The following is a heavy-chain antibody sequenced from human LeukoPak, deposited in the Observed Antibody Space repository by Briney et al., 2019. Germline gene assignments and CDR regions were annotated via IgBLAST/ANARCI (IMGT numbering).Heavy chain of an antibody. CDR3: ARARLTSRRAYSSSLSWFDP. CDR1: GYTFTSYD. CDR2: MNPSSGNT. D-gene: IGHD6-13*01. J-gene: IGHJ5*02. V-gene: IGHV1-8*01. Sequence: ASVKVSCKASGYTFTSYDINWVRQATGQGLEWMGWMNPSSGNTGYAQKFQGRVTMTRNTSISTAYMELSSLRSEDTAVYYCARARLTSRRAYSSSLSWFDPWGQGTLVTVSS.